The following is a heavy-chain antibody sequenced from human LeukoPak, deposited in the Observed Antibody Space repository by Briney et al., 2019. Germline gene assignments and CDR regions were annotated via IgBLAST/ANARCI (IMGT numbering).Heavy chain of an antibody. Sequence: SETLSLTCTVSGGSIITSSYFWGWIRQPPGKGLEWIGSIYYSGNTYYSPSLKSRVTISVDTSKNQFSLKLTSVTAADTAVYYCARTTRAHYYYYYMDVWGKGTTVTVSS. CDR3: ARTTRAHYYYYYMDV. J-gene: IGHJ6*03. CDR1: GGSIITSSYF. D-gene: IGHD4-17*01. V-gene: IGHV4-39*07. CDR2: IYYSGNT.